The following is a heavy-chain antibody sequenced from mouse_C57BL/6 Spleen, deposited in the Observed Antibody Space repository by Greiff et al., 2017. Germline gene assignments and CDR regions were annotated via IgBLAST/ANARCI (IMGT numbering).Heavy chain of an antibody. CDR3: ARRSGSSYGAMDY. CDR2: IWSDGST. CDR1: GFSLTSYG. J-gene: IGHJ4*01. V-gene: IGHV2-6*03. D-gene: IGHD1-1*01. Sequence: QVQLQRSGPGLVAPSQSLSITCTVSGFSLTSYGVHWVRQPPGKGLEWLVVIWSDGSTTYNSALKSRLSISKDNSKSQVFLKMNSLQTDDTAMYYCARRSGSSYGAMDYWGQGTSVTVSS.